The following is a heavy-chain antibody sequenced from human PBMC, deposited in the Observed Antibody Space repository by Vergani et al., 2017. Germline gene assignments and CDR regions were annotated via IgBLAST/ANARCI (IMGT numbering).Heavy chain of an antibody. J-gene: IGHJ5*02. CDR1: GYTFTSYA. CDR2: INTNTGNP. D-gene: IGHD3-10*01. V-gene: IGHV7-4-1*02. CDR3: ARGTXVQLCKELTSFDP. Sequence: QVQLVQSGAEVKKPGASVKVSCKASGYTFTSYAMNWVRQAPGQGLEWMGWINTNTGNPTYAQGFTGRFVFSLDTSVSTEYLQISSLKAEDTDVYYCARGTXVQLCKELTSFDPWGQGALVTVSS.